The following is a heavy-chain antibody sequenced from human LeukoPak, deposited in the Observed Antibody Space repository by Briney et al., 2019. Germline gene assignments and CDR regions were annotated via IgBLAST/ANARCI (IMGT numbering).Heavy chain of an antibody. Sequence: SETLSLTCTVSGGSISSYYWSWIRQPAGKGLEWIGRIYTSGSTNYNPSLKSRVTMSVDTSKNQFSLKLSSVTAADTAVYYCARGDRSGSLFDYWGQETLVTVSS. D-gene: IGHD3-22*01. CDR3: ARGDRSGSLFDY. V-gene: IGHV4-4*07. CDR2: IYTSGST. J-gene: IGHJ4*02. CDR1: GGSISSYY.